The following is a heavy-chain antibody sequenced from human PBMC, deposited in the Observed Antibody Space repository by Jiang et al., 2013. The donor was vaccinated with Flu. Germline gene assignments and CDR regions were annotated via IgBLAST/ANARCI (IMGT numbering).Heavy chain of an antibody. J-gene: IGHJ4*02. Sequence: GAEVKKPGASVKVSCKTSGFTFTSYGFFWVRQAPGQGLECMGWISANNGNTNYAQSLQGRVTMTTDTSTSTVYMELRSLRFDDTAVYYCARDDSYDSFWGQGTPVTVSS. CDR1: GFTFTSYG. V-gene: IGHV1-18*01. D-gene: IGHD3-22*01. CDR2: ISANNGNT. CDR3: ARDDSYDSF.